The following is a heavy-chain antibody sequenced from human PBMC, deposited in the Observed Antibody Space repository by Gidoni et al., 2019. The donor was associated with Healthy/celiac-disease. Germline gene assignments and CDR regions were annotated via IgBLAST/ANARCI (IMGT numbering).Heavy chain of an antibody. J-gene: IGHJ3*02. V-gene: IGHV5-10-1*01. CDR3: ARRIAARWPFDI. D-gene: IGHD6-6*01. Sequence: GHVTISADKSISTAYLQWSSLKASDTAMYYCARRIAARWPFDIWGQGTMVTVSS.